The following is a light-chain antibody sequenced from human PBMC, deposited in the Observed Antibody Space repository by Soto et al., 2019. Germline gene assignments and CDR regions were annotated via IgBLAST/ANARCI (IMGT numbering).Light chain of an antibody. V-gene: IGLV1-44*01. J-gene: IGLJ2*01. Sequence: QSVLTQSPSESATPGQRVTISCSGSGSNIGTHAVNWYHQVPGTAPTLLIFRNHQRPSGVPARFSGSKSGTSASLAISGPQSEDEADYYCSAWDDSLRAVVFGGGTKLTVL. CDR3: SAWDDSLRAVV. CDR2: RNH. CDR1: GSNIGTHA.